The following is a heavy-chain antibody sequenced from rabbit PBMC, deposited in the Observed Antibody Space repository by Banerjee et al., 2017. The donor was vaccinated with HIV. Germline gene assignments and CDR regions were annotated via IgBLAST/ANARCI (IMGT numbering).Heavy chain of an antibody. D-gene: IGHD6-1*01. CDR3: AREKYGVAGYAYAWDL. J-gene: IGHJ4*01. CDR1: GIDFSSNYY. CDR2: IYVGSSGST. V-gene: IGHV1S45*01. Sequence: QQQLEESGGGLVKPEGSLTLTCTASGIDFSSNYYMCWVRQAPGKGLEWIACIYVGSSGSTYYASWAKGRFTISKTSSTTVTLQMTSLTVADTATYFCAREKYGVAGYAYAWDLWGPGTLVTVS.